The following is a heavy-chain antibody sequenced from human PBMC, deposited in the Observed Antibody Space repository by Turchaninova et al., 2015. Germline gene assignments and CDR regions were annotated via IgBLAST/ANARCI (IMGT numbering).Heavy chain of an antibody. J-gene: IGHJ4*02. CDR1: GFSLRTSGVS. CDR3: VRAYYSNHFDY. D-gene: IGHD1-26*01. V-gene: IGHV2-5*02. CDR2: IFWVADK. Sequence: QTTLKESGPTLVKPTETLTLTCTFSGFSLRTSGVSVGWLRQPPGKAPEWLALIFWVADKRYSPSLKSRHTLTKDTSKHLWVLTMTDMDPVDTATYYCVRAYYSNHFDYWGQGTLVTVSS.